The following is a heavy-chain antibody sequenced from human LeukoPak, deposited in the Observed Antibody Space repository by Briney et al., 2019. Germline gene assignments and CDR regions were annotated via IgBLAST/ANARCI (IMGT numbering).Heavy chain of an antibody. D-gene: IGHD2-15*01. Sequence: ASVKVSCKASGYTFTGYYMHWVRQAPGQGLEWMGWINPNSGNTGYAQKFQGRVTMTRNTSISTAYMELSSLRSEDTAVYYCAIERGGYCSGGSCFDYWGQGTLVTVSS. V-gene: IGHV1-8*02. J-gene: IGHJ4*02. CDR1: GYTFTGYY. CDR2: INPNSGNT. CDR3: AIERGGYCSGGSCFDY.